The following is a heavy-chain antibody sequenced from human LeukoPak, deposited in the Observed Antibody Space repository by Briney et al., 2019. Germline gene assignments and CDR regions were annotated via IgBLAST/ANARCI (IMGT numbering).Heavy chain of an antibody. CDR1: GHTFTTYY. Sequence: ASVKVSCTASGHTFTTYYVHLVRQAPRQGLEWMGVINPSGDGTNYPQRFQGRVTLTRDTSTSTVYMELSSLRSEDTAIYYCAKETPNTGWFDPWGQGTLVTVSS. J-gene: IGHJ5*02. V-gene: IGHV1-46*01. D-gene: IGHD1-14*01. CDR2: INPSGDGT. CDR3: AKETPNTGWFDP.